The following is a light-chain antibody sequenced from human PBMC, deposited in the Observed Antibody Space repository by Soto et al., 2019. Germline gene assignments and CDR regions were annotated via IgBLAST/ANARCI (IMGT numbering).Light chain of an antibody. CDR1: SIGSKN. CDR2: RDT. CDR3: QVWDSSTYV. Sequence: SYQLSQPLSVSVALGQTSRITFGGNSIGSKNVHWYQQRPGQAPVLVIYRDTNRPSGIPERFSGSNSWNTATLTISRAQAGDEADYYCQVWDSSTYVFGTGTKVTVL. J-gene: IGLJ1*01. V-gene: IGLV3-9*01.